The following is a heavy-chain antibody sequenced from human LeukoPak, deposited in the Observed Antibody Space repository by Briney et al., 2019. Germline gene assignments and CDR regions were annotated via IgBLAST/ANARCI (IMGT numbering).Heavy chain of an antibody. J-gene: IGHJ6*03. D-gene: IGHD6-13*01. CDR2: IIADNGNT. CDR3: ARDRESSWSRYYYYYYLDV. V-gene: IGHV1-18*01. CDR1: GYTFTSYD. Sequence: WASVKVSCKASGYTFTSYDINWVRQATGQGREWMGWIIADNGNTNYAQKLRGRVTMTKDTSTSTDYMELRSLRYDDTAVYYCARDRESSWSRYYYYYYLDVWGKGTTVTVSS.